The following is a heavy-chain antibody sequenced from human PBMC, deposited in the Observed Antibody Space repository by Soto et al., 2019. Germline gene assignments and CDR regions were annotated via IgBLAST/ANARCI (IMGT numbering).Heavy chain of an antibody. V-gene: IGHV3-30*18. CDR1: GFTFSSYG. Sequence: QVQLVESGGGVVQPGRSLRLSCAASGFTFSSYGMHWVRQAPGKGLEWVAVISYDGSNKYYADSVKGRFTISRDNSKNTLDLQMNSLRAEDTAVYYCAKDGSDKLYYYYYYMDVWGKGTTVTVSS. D-gene: IGHD1-1*01. CDR2: ISYDGSNK. CDR3: AKDGSDKLYYYYYYMDV. J-gene: IGHJ6*03.